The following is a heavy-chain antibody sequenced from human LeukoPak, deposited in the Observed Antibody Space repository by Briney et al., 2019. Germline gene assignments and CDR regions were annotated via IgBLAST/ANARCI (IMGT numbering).Heavy chain of an antibody. Sequence: ASVKVSCKASGYTFTSYGISWVRQAPGQGLEWMGWISAYNDNTNYAQKLQGRVTMTTDTSTSTAYMELRSLRSDDTAVYYCARFVVVAGGGHYYFDYWGQGTLVTVSS. CDR3: ARFVVVAGGGHYYFDY. D-gene: IGHD2-15*01. CDR1: GYTFTSYG. CDR2: ISAYNDNT. V-gene: IGHV1-18*01. J-gene: IGHJ4*02.